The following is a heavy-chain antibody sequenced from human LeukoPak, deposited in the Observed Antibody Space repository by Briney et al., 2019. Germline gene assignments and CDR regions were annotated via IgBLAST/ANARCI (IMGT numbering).Heavy chain of an antibody. D-gene: IGHD4-11*01. CDR3: ARWMTTVITPDY. J-gene: IGHJ4*02. CDR1: GYTFNGYY. CDR2: INPNSGGT. Sequence: ASVKVSCKASGYTFNGYYLHWVRQAPGQGLEWMGWINPNSGGTNYAQNFQGRVTMTRDTSVSTAYMELSRLRSDDTAVYYCARWMTTVITPDYWGQGTLVTVFS. V-gene: IGHV1-2*02.